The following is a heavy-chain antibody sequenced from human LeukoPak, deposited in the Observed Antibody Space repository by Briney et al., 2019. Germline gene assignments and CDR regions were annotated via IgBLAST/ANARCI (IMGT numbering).Heavy chain of an antibody. V-gene: IGHV4-61*02. D-gene: IGHD6-13*01. CDR3: ARAEISIAAAGDY. CDR1: GGSISSGSYY. Sequence: PSETLSLTCTVSGGSISSGSYYWSWIRQPAGKGLEWIGRIYTSGSTNYNPSLKSRVTISVDTSKNQFSLKLSSVTAADKAVYYCARAEISIAAAGDYWGQGTLVTVSS. CDR2: IYTSGST. J-gene: IGHJ4*02.